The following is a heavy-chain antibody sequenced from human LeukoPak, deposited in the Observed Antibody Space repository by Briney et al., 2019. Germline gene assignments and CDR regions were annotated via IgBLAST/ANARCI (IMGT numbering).Heavy chain of an antibody. CDR2: ISGSGTST. V-gene: IGHV3-23*01. J-gene: IGHJ5*01. CDR1: AFTFSTCA. Sequence: GGSLRLSCAASAFTFSTCAMGWVRQAPGKGLEWVSAISGSGTSTYYADSVKGRFTISRDNSKNTMYLRMHSLAAEDTAVYYCAKGPVVPSSTYFFDSWGQGTLVVVSS. D-gene: IGHD2-2*01. CDR3: AKGPVVPSSTYFFDS.